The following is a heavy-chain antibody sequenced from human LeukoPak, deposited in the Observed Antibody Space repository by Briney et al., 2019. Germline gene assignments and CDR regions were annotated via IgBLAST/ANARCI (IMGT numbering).Heavy chain of an antibody. D-gene: IGHD6-13*01. CDR2: INHSGST. J-gene: IGHJ4*02. CDR3: ARVYGPSYSSSWYFLY. CDR1: GGSFSGYY. Sequence: SETLSLTCAVYGGSFSGYYWSWIRQPPGKGLEWIGEINHSGSTNYNPSLKSRVTISVDTSKNQFSLKLSSVTAADTAVYHCARVYGPSYSSSWYFLYWGQGTLVTVSS. V-gene: IGHV4-34*01.